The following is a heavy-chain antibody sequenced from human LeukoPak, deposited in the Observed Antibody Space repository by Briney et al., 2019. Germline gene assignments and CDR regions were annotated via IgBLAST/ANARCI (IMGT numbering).Heavy chain of an antibody. V-gene: IGHV1-69*05. CDR1: GGTFSSYA. CDR3: SRTAIPAYFVVGSGYPFDY. CDR2: IIHIFGTA. Sequence: SVKVSCKASGGTFSSYAISWVRQAPGQGLEWMGGIIHIFGTANYAQKFQGRVTITTDESKSTAYLELSSLRSEDTAVYYCSRTAIPAYFVVGSGYPFDYWGQGTLVTVSS. D-gene: IGHD3-22*01. J-gene: IGHJ4*02.